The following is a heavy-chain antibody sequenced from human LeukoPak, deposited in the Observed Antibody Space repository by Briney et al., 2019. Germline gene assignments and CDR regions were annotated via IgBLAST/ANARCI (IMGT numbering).Heavy chain of an antibody. V-gene: IGHV1-69*13. CDR1: VGTFSSYA. D-gene: IGHD6-19*01. Sequence: SVTVSCTASVGTFSSYAISWVRQAPGQGLEWMGGIIPIFGTANYAQKFQGRVTITADESTSTAYMELSSLRSEDTAVYYCARGGSSGSDFDYWGQGTLVTVSS. CDR2: IIPIFGTA. CDR3: ARGGSSGSDFDY. J-gene: IGHJ4*02.